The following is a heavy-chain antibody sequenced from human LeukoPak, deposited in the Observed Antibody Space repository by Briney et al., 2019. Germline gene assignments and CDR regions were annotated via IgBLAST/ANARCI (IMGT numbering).Heavy chain of an antibody. CDR2: ISSSGSTI. J-gene: IGHJ4*02. V-gene: IGHV3-48*03. CDR1: GFTFSSYE. Sequence: GGSLRLSCAASGFTFSSYEMNWVRQAPGKGLEWVSYISSSGSTIYYADSVKGRFTISRDNAKNSLYLQMNSLRAEDTALYYCARESSGWYYFDYWGQGTLVTVSS. D-gene: IGHD6-19*01. CDR3: ARESSGWYYFDY.